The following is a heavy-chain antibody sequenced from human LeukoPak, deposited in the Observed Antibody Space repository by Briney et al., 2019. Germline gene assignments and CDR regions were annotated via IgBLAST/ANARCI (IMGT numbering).Heavy chain of an antibody. Sequence: PGGSLRLSCAASGFTFSSYAMSWVRQAPGKGLEWVSAISGSGGSTYYADSVKGRFTISRDNSKNTLSLQMNSLRAEDTAVYYCAKGIELWLTCFDHWGQGTLVTASS. D-gene: IGHD5-18*01. CDR3: AKGIELWLTCFDH. J-gene: IGHJ4*02. CDR1: GFTFSSYA. V-gene: IGHV3-23*01. CDR2: ISGSGGST.